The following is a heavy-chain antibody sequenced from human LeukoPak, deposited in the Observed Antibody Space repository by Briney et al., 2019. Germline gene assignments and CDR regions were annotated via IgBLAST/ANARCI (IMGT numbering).Heavy chain of an antibody. CDR2: ISGNNDNP. J-gene: IGHJ4*02. Sequence: ASVKVSCKASGYTFSNFGINWVRQAPGQGLEWIAWISGNNDNPNYGQKFQGRSTVTTDSSTSTAYMELRNLRSDDTAVYYCARDGTSTDDYWGQGTLVTVSS. CDR3: ARDGTSTDDY. V-gene: IGHV1-18*01. CDR1: GYTFSNFG. D-gene: IGHD2-2*01.